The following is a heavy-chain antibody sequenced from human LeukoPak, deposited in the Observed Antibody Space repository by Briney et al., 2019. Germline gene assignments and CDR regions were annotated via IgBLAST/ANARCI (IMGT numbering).Heavy chain of an antibody. CDR3: ARDNQDLITIFGVVTNWFDP. D-gene: IGHD3-3*01. CDR1: GFTFSSYW. V-gene: IGHV3-7*01. CDR2: IKQDGSEK. J-gene: IGHJ5*02. Sequence: GGSLRLSCAVSGFTFSSYWMSWVRQAPGKGLEWVANIKQDGSEKYYVDSVKGRFTISRDNAKNSLYLQMNSLRAEDTAVYYCARDNQDLITIFGVVTNWFDPWGQGTLVTVSS.